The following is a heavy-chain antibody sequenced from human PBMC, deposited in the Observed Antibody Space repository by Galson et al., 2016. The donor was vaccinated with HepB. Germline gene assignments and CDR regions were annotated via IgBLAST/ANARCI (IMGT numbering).Heavy chain of an antibody. V-gene: IGHV3-74*01. CDR2: IYSDGSST. CDR1: GFTFSSYW. J-gene: IGHJ4*02. Sequence: SLRLSCAASGFTFSSYWMHWVRQAPGKGLVWVSRIYSDGSSTNYADSVKDRFTISRDNAKNTLSLQMNSLRAEDTAVYYCARSSRDSSGWYDYFDYWGQGTLVTVSS. D-gene: IGHD6-19*01. CDR3: ARSSRDSSGWYDYFDY.